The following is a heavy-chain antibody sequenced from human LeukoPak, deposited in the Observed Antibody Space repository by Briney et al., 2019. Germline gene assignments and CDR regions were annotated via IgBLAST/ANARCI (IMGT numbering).Heavy chain of an antibody. J-gene: IGHJ3*02. CDR3: ARGDWLETQNRFDI. V-gene: IGHV3-48*04. Sequence: PGGSLRLSCAASGFTFSSYSMNWVRQAPGKGLEWGSYISSSGSNIYYADSVKGRFTISRDNAKNSLYLQMNSLRAEDTAVYYCARGDWLETQNRFDIWGQGTMVTVSS. D-gene: IGHD3-22*01. CDR2: ISSSGSNI. CDR1: GFTFSSYS.